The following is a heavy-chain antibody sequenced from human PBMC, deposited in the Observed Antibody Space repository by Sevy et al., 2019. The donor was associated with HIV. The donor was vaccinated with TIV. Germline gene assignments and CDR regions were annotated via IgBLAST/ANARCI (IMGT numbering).Heavy chain of an antibody. CDR1: GYSISSGYY. D-gene: IGHD6-19*01. CDR3: ARDSRDYSSGWSFYYYYYGMDV. CDR2: IYHSGST. J-gene: IGHJ6*02. V-gene: IGHV4-38-2*02. Sequence: SETLSLTCTVSGYSISSGYYWGWIRQPPGKGLEWIGSIYHSGSTYYNPSLKSRVTISVDTSKNQFSLKLSSVTAADTAVYYCARDSRDYSSGWSFYYYYYGMDVWGQGTTVTVSS.